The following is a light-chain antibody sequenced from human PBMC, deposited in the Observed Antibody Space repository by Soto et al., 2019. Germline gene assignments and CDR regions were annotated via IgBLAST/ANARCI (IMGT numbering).Light chain of an antibody. Sequence: EIVMTQSPATLSVSPGETAALSCRASQSVGINLVWYQQKPGQAPRFLIYGASTRTTGVPARFSGSGSGTEFTLTISSLQSEDSAVYYCQQYGRSPFTFGPGTKVDIK. CDR1: QSVGIN. CDR3: QQYGRSPFT. CDR2: GAS. V-gene: IGKV3-15*01. J-gene: IGKJ3*01.